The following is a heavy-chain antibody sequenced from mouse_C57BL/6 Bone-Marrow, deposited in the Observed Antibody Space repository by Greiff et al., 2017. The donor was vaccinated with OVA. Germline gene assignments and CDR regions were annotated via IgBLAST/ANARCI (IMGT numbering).Heavy chain of an antibody. J-gene: IGHJ3*01. D-gene: IGHD1-1*01. CDR2: INPNYGTT. CDR3: AREGYYYGSSYRFAY. V-gene: IGHV1-39*01. CDR1: GYSFTDYN. Sequence: EVKVVESGPELVKPGASVKISCKASGYSFTDYNMNWVKQSNGKSLEWIGVINPNYGTTSYNQKFKGKATLTVDQSSSTAYMQLNSLTSEDSAVYYCAREGYYYGSSYRFAYWGQGTLVTVSA.